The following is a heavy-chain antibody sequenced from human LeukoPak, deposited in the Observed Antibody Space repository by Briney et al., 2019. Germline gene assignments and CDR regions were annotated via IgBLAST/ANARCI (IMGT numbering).Heavy chain of an antibody. CDR2: INPSGGST. D-gene: IGHD3-10*01. CDR3: ARGPHVLLWFGELLGGPGY. V-gene: IGHV1-46*01. CDR1: GYTFTSYY. Sequence: GASVKVSCKASGYTFTSYYMHWVRQAPGQGLEWMGIINPSGGSTSYAQKFQGRVTMTRDTSTSTVYMELSSLRSEDTAVYYCARGPHVLLWFGELLGGPGYWGQGTLVTVSS. J-gene: IGHJ4*02.